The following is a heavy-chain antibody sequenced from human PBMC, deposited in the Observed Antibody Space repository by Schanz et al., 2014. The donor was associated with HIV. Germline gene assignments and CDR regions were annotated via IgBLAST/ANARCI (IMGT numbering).Heavy chain of an antibody. V-gene: IGHV3-23*01. D-gene: IGHD4-17*01. J-gene: IGHJ1*01. CDR1: GFTFSDYA. CDR3: VRDESTLTTGDFQD. Sequence: EVQLLESGGGLVQPGGSPRLSCTTSGFTFSDYAMSWVRQAPGKGLEWVSAIVSSGGDTYYADFVEGRFTISRDNANSSLFLQMDSLRPEDTATYYCVRDESTLTTGDFQDWGQGTLVTVSS. CDR2: IVSSGGDT.